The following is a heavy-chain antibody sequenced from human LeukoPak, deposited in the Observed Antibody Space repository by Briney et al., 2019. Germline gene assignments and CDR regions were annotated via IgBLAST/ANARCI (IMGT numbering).Heavy chain of an antibody. J-gene: IGHJ4*02. D-gene: IGHD4/OR15-4a*01. V-gene: IGHV3-33*01. CDR2: LWYDGGRK. CDR3: ARDDDPSAHYTRLQY. CDR1: GFTFSSYG. Sequence: PGGSLRLSCTASGFTFSSYGFHWVRQAPGKGLEWVAVLWYDGGRKYYADSVRGRFSISRDSSKNTLYLQMNSLRAEDMAVYYCARDDDPSAHYTRLQYWGQGTLVTVSS.